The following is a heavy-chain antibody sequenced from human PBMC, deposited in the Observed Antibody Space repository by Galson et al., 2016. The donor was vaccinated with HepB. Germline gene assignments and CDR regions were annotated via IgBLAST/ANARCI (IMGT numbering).Heavy chain of an antibody. V-gene: IGHV1-69*04. Sequence: SVKVSCKASGGTFRSYTISWVRQAPGQGLEWMGKIIPILGVVKYAQKFQGIVTVTADTSANTAFMELSSLTSDDTAVYYCAREVCSGDDCYRSNYFDFWGQGTLVSVSP. J-gene: IGHJ4*02. CDR1: GGTFRSYT. CDR3: AREVCSGDDCYRSNYFDF. D-gene: IGHD2-15*01. CDR2: IIPILGVV.